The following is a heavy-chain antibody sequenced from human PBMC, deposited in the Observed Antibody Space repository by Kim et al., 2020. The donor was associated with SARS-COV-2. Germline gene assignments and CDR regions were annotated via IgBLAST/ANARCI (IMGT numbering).Heavy chain of an antibody. CDR3: ARGRRNPSLYVYYYYGMDV. CDR1: GGSFSGYY. D-gene: IGHD2-2*02. CDR2: INHSGST. Sequence: SETLSLTCAVYGGSFSGYYWSWIRQPPGKGLEWIGEINHSGSTNYNPSLKSRVTISVDTSKNQFSLKLSSVTAADTAVYYCARGRRNPSLYVYYYYGMDVWGQGTTVTVSS. V-gene: IGHV4-34*01. J-gene: IGHJ6*02.